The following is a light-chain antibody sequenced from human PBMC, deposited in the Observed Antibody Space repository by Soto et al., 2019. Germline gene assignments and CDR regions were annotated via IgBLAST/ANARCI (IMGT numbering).Light chain of an antibody. CDR1: SSDVGGYNY. V-gene: IGLV2-11*01. CDR3: CSYAGSYTLYV. Sequence: QSALTQPCSVSGSPGQSVTISCTGTSSDVGGYNYVSWYQQHPGKAPKLMIYDVSKRPSGVPDRFSGSKSGNTASLTISGLQAEDEADYYCCSYAGSYTLYVFGTGTKVTVL. CDR2: DVS. J-gene: IGLJ1*01.